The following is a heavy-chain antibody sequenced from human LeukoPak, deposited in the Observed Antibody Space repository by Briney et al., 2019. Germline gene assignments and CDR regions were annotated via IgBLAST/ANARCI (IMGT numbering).Heavy chain of an antibody. D-gene: IGHD2-2*02. CDR2: IIPIFPTA. Sequence: SVKVSCKASRGTFTNYAISWVRQAPGQGLEWMGGIIPIFPTANYAQKFQGRVTITADESTSTAYMELSSLRSENTAVYYCARDRPGRYCSTTSCFTASPFAPWGQGTLVTVSS. CDR1: RGTFTNYA. J-gene: IGHJ5*02. V-gene: IGHV1-69*13. CDR3: ARDRPGRYCSTTSCFTASPFAP.